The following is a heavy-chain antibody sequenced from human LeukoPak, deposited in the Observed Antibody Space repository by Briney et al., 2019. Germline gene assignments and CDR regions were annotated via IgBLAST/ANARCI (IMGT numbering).Heavy chain of an antibody. D-gene: IGHD2-2*01. V-gene: IGHV1-2*06. Sequence: ASVKVSCKASGYTFTSYDINWVRQATGQGLEWMGRINPKSGGTNYAQRFQGRVTMTRDTSTSTAYMELSRLRSDDTAVFYCARDPWGGDIVVVPAAIHDPWGQGTLVTVSS. J-gene: IGHJ5*02. CDR1: GYTFTSYD. CDR3: ARDPWGGDIVVVPAAIHDP. CDR2: INPKSGGT.